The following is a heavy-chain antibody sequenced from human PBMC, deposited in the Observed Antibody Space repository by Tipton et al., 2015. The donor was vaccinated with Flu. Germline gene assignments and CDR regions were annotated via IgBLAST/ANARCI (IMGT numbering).Heavy chain of an antibody. CDR2: IYTSGST. Sequence: TLSLTCTVSGGSISSGSYYWSWIRQPAGKGLEWIGRIYTSGSTNYNPSLKSRVTISVDTSKNQFSLKLSSVTAADTAVYYCAGTGYWGQGTRVTVSS. D-gene: IGHD3-10*01. J-gene: IGHJ4*02. CDR1: GGSISSGSYY. V-gene: IGHV4-61*02. CDR3: AGTGY.